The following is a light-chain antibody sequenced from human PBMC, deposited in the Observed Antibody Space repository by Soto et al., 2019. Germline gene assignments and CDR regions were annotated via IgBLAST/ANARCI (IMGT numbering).Light chain of an antibody. CDR2: GAS. Sequence: EIVLTQSPGTLSLYPGERASLSCRASQSVSSEKLAWYQQKPGQAPRLLIYGASTRATGIPARFSGSGSGTEFTLTISRLEPEDFAVYYCQQYGSSPRLTFGGGTKVDIK. V-gene: IGKV3-20*01. CDR1: QSVSSEK. J-gene: IGKJ4*01. CDR3: QQYGSSPRLT.